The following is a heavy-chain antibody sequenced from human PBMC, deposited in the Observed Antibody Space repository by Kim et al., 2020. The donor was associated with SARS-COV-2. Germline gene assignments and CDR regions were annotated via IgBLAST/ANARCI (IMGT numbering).Heavy chain of an antibody. CDR1: GFTFTSSA. D-gene: IGHD5-12*01. J-gene: IGHJ2*01. CDR2: IVVGSGNT. V-gene: IGHV1-58*01. CDR3: AAEGYSGYYDTWDWYFDL. Sequence: SVKVSCKASGFTFTSSAVQWVRQARGQRLEWIGWIVVGSGNTNYAQKFQERVTSTRDMSTSTAYMELSSLRSEDTAVYYCAAEGYSGYYDTWDWYFDLWGRGTLVTVSS.